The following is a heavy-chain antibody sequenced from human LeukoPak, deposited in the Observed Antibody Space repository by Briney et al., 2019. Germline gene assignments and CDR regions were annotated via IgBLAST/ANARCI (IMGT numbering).Heavy chain of an antibody. Sequence: SVKVSCKASGGTFSSYAISWVRQAPGQGLEWMGGIIPIFGTANYAQKFQGRVTITADESTSTAYMELSSLRSEDTAVYYCAREDRADYDILTGSHYYFDYWGQGTLVTVSS. CDR1: GGTFSSYA. CDR3: AREDRADYDILTGSHYYFDY. V-gene: IGHV1-69*13. CDR2: IIPIFGTA. D-gene: IGHD3-9*01. J-gene: IGHJ4*02.